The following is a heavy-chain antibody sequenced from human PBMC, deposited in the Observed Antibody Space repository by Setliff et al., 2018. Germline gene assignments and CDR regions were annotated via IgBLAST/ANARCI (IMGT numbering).Heavy chain of an antibody. CDR2: IYYSGST. J-gene: IGHJ4*02. CDR3: ASYRQDVNY. D-gene: IGHD4-4*01. Sequence: SETLSLTCTVSGGSISTSSYYWGWIRQPPGKGLEWIGSIYYSGSTYSNPSLKSRVTISVDTSKKQFSLKLSSVTAADTAVYYCASYRQDVNYWGQGTLVTVSS. V-gene: IGHV4-39*07. CDR1: GGSISTSSYY.